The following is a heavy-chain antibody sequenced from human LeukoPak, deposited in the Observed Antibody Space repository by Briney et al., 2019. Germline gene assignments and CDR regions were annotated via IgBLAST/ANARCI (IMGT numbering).Heavy chain of an antibody. D-gene: IGHD2-2*01. Sequence: PGGSLRLSCAASGFTFDDYAMHWVRQAPGKGLEWVSGISWNSGSIGYADSVKGRFTISRDNAKNSLYLQMNSLRAEDMALYYCATGYRSSTSRSDYWGQGTLVTVSS. CDR2: ISWNSGSI. CDR1: GFTFDDYA. J-gene: IGHJ4*02. V-gene: IGHV3-9*03. CDR3: ATGYRSSTSRSDY.